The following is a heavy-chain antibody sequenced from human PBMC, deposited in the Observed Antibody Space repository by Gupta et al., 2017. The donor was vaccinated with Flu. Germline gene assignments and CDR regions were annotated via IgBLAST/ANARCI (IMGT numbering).Heavy chain of an antibody. CDR3: ARDGSYTYYSYNMDV. V-gene: IGHV3-48*03. CDR2: ITSRGSIA. D-gene: IGHD1-26*01. CDR1: GFTFRDYE. Sequence: EVQLEEPGGGLVQPGGSLRLSCATSGFTFRDYEMNWFRQAPGKGLEWISYITSRGSIAYYADSVKGRFTMSRDNAKNSLYLQMNSLRAEDTAVYYCARDGSYTYYSYNMDVWGQGTTVTVSS. J-gene: IGHJ6*02.